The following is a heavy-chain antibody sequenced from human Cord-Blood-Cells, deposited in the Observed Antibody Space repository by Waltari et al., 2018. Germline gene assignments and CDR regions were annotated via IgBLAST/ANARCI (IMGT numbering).Heavy chain of an antibody. CDR3: ARGFRKTGEERYFDL. CDR1: GYSISSGYY. CDR2: IYHSGST. V-gene: IGHV4-38-2*02. D-gene: IGHD7-27*01. J-gene: IGHJ2*01. Sequence: QVQLQESGPGLVKPSETLYLTCTVSGYSISSGYYWGWIRQPPGKGLEWIGSIYHSGSTYYNPSLKSRVTISVDTSKNQFSLKLSSVTAADTAVYYCARGFRKTGEERYFDLWGRGTLVTVSS.